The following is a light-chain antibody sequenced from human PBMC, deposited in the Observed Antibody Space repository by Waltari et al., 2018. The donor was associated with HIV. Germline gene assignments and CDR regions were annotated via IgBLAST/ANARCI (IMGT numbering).Light chain of an antibody. CDR1: QSINTY. J-gene: IGKJ2*03. Sequence: DIQMTQSPSSLSASVGDRVTITCRASQSINTYLNWYQQTPGKVPKILIYSASRLQSGVPSRFSGSGSGTDFTLTITSLQPEDSATYYCQQCYSPPFSFGQGTNLEI. V-gene: IGKV1-39*01. CDR2: SAS. CDR3: QQCYSPPFS.